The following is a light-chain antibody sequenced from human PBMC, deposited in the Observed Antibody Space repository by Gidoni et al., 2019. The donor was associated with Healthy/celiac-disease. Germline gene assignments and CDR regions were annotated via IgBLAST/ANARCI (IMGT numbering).Light chain of an antibody. CDR1: QSVSSSY. J-gene: IGKJ1*01. V-gene: IGKV3-20*01. CDR2: GAS. CDR3: QQYGSPWT. Sequence: ESVLTQSPGTLSVSPGERATLSCRASQSVSSSYLAWYQQKPGQAPRLLIYGASSRATGIPDRFSGSGSGTDFTLTISRLEPEDFAVYYCQQYGSPWTCXXXTKVEIK.